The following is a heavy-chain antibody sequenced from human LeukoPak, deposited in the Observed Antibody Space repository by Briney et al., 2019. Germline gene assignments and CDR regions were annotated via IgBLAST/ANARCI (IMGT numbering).Heavy chain of an antibody. CDR3: AKPATTYYDFWSGYYVDY. D-gene: IGHD3-3*01. CDR2: ISGSGGST. J-gene: IGHJ4*02. V-gene: IGHV3-23*01. Sequence: GGSLRLSCAASGFTFSSYAMSWVRQAPGKGLEWVSAISGSGGSTYYADSVKGRFTISRDNSKNTLYLQMNSQRAEDTAVYYWAKPATTYYDFWSGYYVDYWGQGTLVTVSS. CDR1: GFTFSSYA.